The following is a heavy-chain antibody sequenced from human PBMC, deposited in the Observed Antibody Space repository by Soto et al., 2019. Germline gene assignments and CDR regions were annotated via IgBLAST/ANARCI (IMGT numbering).Heavy chain of an antibody. CDR2: ISGSDGRT. CDR1: GFTFSSYD. CDR3: ARGGQKYFDY. V-gene: IGHV3-23*01. J-gene: IGHJ4*02. Sequence: TGGSLRLSCAASGFTFSSYDMRWVRQTPGKGLEWVSTISGSDGRTYYTDLVKGRFTISRDNSKNTLYLQMNSLRAEDTAVYYCARGGQKYFDYWGQGTLVTVSS.